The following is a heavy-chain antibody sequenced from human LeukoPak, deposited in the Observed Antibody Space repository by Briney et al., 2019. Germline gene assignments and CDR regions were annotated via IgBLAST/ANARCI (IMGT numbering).Heavy chain of an antibody. D-gene: IGHD6-13*01. CDR2: IYYSGST. Sequence: SETLSLTCTVSGGSINSYYWSWIRQPPGKGLEWIGYIYYSGSTNYNPSLKSRVTISVDTSKNQFSLRLSSVTAADTAVYYCARVTGYMTEDYFNYWGQGTLITVSS. CDR1: GGSINSYY. CDR3: ARVTGYMTEDYFNY. V-gene: IGHV4-59*01. J-gene: IGHJ4*02.